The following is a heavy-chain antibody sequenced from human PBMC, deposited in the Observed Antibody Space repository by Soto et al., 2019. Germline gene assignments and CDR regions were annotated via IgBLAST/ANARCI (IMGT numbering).Heavy chain of an antibody. Sequence: ASVKVTCKASGYTFTSYGISWVRPAPGQGLEWMGWISAYNGNTNYAQKLQGRVTMTTDTSTSTAYMELRSLRSDDTAVYYCAIYTYSGYAEFYTRFVVWGQGTSVAGSS. J-gene: IGHJ6*02. CDR2: ISAYNGNT. CDR1: GYTFTSYG. D-gene: IGHD5-12*01. V-gene: IGHV1-18*01. CDR3: AIYTYSGYAEFYTRFVV.